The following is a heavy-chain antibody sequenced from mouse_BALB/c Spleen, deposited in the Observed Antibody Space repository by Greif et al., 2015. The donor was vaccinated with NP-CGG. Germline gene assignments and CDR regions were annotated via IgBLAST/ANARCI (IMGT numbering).Heavy chain of an antibody. Sequence: EVQLVESGGGLVQPGGSLKLSCAASGFTFSSYTMSWVRQTPEKRLEWVAYISNGGGSTYYPDTVKGRFTISRDNAKNPLCLQMSSLKSEDTAMYYCARHYYGSSWDYFDYWGQGTTLTVSS. CDR3: ARHYYGSSWDYFDY. CDR2: ISNGGGST. CDR1: GFTFSSYT. V-gene: IGHV5-12-2*01. D-gene: IGHD1-1*01. J-gene: IGHJ2*01.